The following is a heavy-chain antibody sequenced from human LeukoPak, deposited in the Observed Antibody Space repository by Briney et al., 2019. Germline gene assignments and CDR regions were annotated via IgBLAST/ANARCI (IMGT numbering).Heavy chain of an antibody. J-gene: IGHJ6*03. D-gene: IGHD3-9*01. CDR3: ARDQHSRYFDWFGFYYYYMDV. V-gene: IGHV3-7*01. Sequence: TGGSLRLSCAASGFTFSSYWMSWVRQAPGKGLERVANIKQDGSEKYYVDSVKGRFTISRDNAKNSLYLQMNSLRAEDTAVHYCARDQHSRYFDWFGFYYYYMDVWGKGTTVTISS. CDR1: GFTFSSYW. CDR2: IKQDGSEK.